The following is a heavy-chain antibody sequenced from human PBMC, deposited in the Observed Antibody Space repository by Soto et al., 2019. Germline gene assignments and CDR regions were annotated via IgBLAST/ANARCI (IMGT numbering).Heavy chain of an antibody. Sequence: GASVKVSCKASGYTFTSCYMHWVRQAPGQGLEWMGIINPSGGSTSYAQKFQGRVTMTRDTSTSTVYMELSSLRSEDTAVYYCAREGYYGSGIDGMDVWGQGTTVTVSS. CDR3: AREGYYGSGIDGMDV. J-gene: IGHJ6*02. CDR1: GYTFTSCY. CDR2: INPSGGST. V-gene: IGHV1-46*01. D-gene: IGHD3-10*01.